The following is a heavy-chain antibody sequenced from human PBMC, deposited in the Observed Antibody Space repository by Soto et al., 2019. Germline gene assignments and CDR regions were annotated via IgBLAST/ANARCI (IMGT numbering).Heavy chain of an antibody. CDR1: GGSFSGYY. CDR2: INHSGST. J-gene: IGHJ6*02. Sequence: PSETLSLTCAVYGGSFSGYYWSWIRQPPGKGLEWIGEINHSGSTNYNPSLKSRVTISVDTSKNQFSLKLSSVTAADTAVYYCARTRWYYYYGMDVWGQGTTVTLSS. V-gene: IGHV4-34*01. D-gene: IGHD3-16*02. CDR3: ARTRWYYYYGMDV.